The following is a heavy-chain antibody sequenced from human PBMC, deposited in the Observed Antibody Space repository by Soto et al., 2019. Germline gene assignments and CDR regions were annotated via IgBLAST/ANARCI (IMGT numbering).Heavy chain of an antibody. Sequence: QVQLVESGGGVVQPGRSLRLSCAASGFTFSSYAMHWVRQAPGKGLEWVAVISYDGSNKYYADSVKGRFTISRDNSKNTLYLQMNSLRAEDTAVYYCARDFGVSSSWPLGGIWGQGTMVTVSS. CDR1: GFTFSSYA. CDR3: ARDFGVSSSWPLGGI. D-gene: IGHD6-13*01. J-gene: IGHJ3*02. V-gene: IGHV3-30-3*01. CDR2: ISYDGSNK.